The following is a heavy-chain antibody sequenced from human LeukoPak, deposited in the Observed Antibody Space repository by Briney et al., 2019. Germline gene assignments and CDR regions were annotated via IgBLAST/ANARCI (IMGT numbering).Heavy chain of an antibody. V-gene: IGHV1-46*01. CDR2: INPSGGST. J-gene: IGHJ5*02. Sequence: ASVKVSCKASGYTFTSYYMHWVRQAPGQGLEWMGIINPSGGSTSYAQKFQGRVTMTRDTSTSTVYMELSSLRSEDTAVYYCARDSCSGGSCYSSDHWGQGTLVTVSS. D-gene: IGHD2-15*01. CDR1: GYTFTSYY. CDR3: ARDSCSGGSCYSSDH.